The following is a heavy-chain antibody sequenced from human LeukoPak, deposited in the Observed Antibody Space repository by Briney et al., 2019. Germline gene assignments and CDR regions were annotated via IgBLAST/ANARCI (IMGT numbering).Heavy chain of an antibody. CDR1: GFTFSSYW. Sequence: GGSLRLSCAASGFTFSSYWMIWVRQAPGKGLEWVANIQQDGSEKYYVDSVKGRFTISRDNAKNSLYLQMNSLRAEDTAVYYCARIVTGYCGTSGCRSRHFDYWGQGTLVTVSS. CDR2: IQQDGSEK. V-gene: IGHV3-7*05. D-gene: IGHD2-2*01. CDR3: ARIVTGYCGTSGCRSRHFDY. J-gene: IGHJ4*02.